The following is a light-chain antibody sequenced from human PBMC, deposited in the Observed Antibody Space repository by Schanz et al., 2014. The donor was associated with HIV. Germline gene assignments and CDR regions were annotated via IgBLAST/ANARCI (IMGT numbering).Light chain of an antibody. CDR2: DVS. CDR3: NSYTSSSTWV. Sequence: QSALTQPPSASGSPGQSVTLSCTGTSSDVGDYNYVSWYQQHPGKAPKLMIYDVSNRPSGVSNRFSGSKSGNTASLTISGLQADDEADYYCNSYTSSSTWVFGGGTKLTVL. CDR1: SSDVGDYNY. V-gene: IGLV2-14*01. J-gene: IGLJ3*02.